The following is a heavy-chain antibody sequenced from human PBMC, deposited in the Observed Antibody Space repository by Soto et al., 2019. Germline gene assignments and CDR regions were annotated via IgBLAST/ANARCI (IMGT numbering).Heavy chain of an antibody. CDR3: ARHFGNYGDWAFDF. V-gene: IGHV4-39*01. CDR1: GVSISDSSHY. J-gene: IGHJ4*02. CDR2: INYSGRT. D-gene: IGHD4-17*01. Sequence: PSETLSLTCTVSGVSISDSSHYWAWIRQPPGKGLEWIATINYSGRTYYNPSLRSRVTISVDTSRDQFSLNLNSVTAADTAVYYCARHFGNYGDWAFDFWGQGTLVTVSS.